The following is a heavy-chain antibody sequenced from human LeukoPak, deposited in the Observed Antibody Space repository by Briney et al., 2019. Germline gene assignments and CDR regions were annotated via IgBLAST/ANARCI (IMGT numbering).Heavy chain of an antibody. CDR1: GFTFSSYW. CDR2: IKQDGSEK. D-gene: IGHD3-9*01. CDR3: ASFLRYFDWLSDYYGMDV. J-gene: IGHJ6*04. V-gene: IGHV3-7*03. Sequence: GGSLRLSCAASGFTFSSYWMSWVRQAPGKGLEWVANIKQDGSEKYYVDSVKGRFTISRDNAKNSLYLQMNSLRAEDTAVYYCASFLRYFDWLSDYYGMDVWGKGTTATVSS.